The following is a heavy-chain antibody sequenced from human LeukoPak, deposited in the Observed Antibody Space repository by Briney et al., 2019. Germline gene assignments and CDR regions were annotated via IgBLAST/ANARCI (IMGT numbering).Heavy chain of an antibody. CDR2: INPNSGGT. V-gene: IGHV1-2*02. Sequence: EASMKVSCKASGYTFTGYYMHWVRQAPGQGLEWMGWINPNSGGTNYAQKFQGRVTMTRDTSISTAYMELSRLRSDDTAVYYCARDLYYYGSGSYPYYFDYWGQGTLVTVSS. CDR1: GYTFTGYY. J-gene: IGHJ4*02. CDR3: ARDLYYYGSGSYPYYFDY. D-gene: IGHD3-10*01.